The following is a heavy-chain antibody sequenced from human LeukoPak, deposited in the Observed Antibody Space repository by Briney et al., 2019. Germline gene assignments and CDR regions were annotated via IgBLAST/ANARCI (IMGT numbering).Heavy chain of an antibody. CDR2: IWYDGSNK. Sequence: GGSLRLSCAASGFTFSSYGMHWVRQAPGKGLEWVAVIWYDGSNKYYADSVKGRFTISRDNSKNTLYLQMNSLRAEDTAVYYCARDMDFPRLDYWGQGTLVTVSS. V-gene: IGHV3-33*01. CDR1: GFTFSSYG. CDR3: ARDMDFPRLDY. J-gene: IGHJ4*02. D-gene: IGHD2-2*03.